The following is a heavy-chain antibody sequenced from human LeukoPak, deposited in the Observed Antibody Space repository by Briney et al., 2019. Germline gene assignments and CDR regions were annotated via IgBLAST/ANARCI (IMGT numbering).Heavy chain of an antibody. CDR2: ISGSGGST. D-gene: IGHD3-3*01. CDR1: GFTFSNDG. J-gene: IGHJ4*02. Sequence: PGGSLRLSCAASGFTFSNDGMSWVRQAPGKGLGWVSAISGSGGSTYYADSVKGRFTISRDNATNTLYLQMNSLRAEDTAVYYCAKATHQYDFWSGYYPLPDYLGQGTLVTVSS. CDR3: AKATHQYDFWSGYYPLPDY. V-gene: IGHV3-23*01.